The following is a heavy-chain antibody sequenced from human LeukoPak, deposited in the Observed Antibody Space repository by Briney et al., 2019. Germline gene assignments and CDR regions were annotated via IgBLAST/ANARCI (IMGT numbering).Heavy chain of an antibody. CDR3: AKFRKPMALLDAFDM. D-gene: IGHD1-14*01. CDR1: GFTFSRHG. V-gene: IGHV3-30*18. Sequence: GGSLRLSCAASGFTFSRHGMHWVRQAPGKGLEWVAVISYDGSNKHYADSVKGRFTISRDNSKNTLYLQMNSLRAEDTAVYFCAKFRKPMALLDAFDMWGQGTMVTVSS. J-gene: IGHJ3*02. CDR2: ISYDGSNK.